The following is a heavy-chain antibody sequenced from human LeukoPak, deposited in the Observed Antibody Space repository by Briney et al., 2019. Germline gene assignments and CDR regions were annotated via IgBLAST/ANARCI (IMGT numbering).Heavy chain of an antibody. CDR1: GGSISSGDYY. CDR2: IYYSGST. J-gene: IGHJ3*02. D-gene: IGHD3-3*01. Sequence: SETLSLTCTVSGGSISSGDYYWSWIRQPPGKGLEWIGYIYYSGSTYYNPSLKSRATISVDTSKNQFSLKLSSVTAADTAVYYCAGGTYYDFWSGYYSSGAFDIWGQGTMVTVSS. V-gene: IGHV4-30-4*01. CDR3: AGGTYYDFWSGYYSSGAFDI.